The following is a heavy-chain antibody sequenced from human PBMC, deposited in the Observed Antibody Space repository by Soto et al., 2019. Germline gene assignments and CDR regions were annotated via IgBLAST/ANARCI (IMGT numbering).Heavy chain of an antibody. J-gene: IGHJ5*02. CDR2: GYSTGTI. Sequence: ASETLYLTCTVSGDVISYYSWACIRQSSGKGLEWIVRGYSTGTIFYNPSLKSRATMSVDTSKNKFSLKLTSVNAADTAVYYCARNDFGRDTRPFDPWGQGTLVTVSS. V-gene: IGHV4-4*07. D-gene: IGHD4-17*01. CDR3: ARNDFGRDTRPFDP. CDR1: GDVISYYS.